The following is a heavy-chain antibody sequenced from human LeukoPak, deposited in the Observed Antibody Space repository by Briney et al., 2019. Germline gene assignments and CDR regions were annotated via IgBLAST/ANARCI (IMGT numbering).Heavy chain of an antibody. D-gene: IGHD2-2*01. V-gene: IGHV1-18*01. J-gene: IGHJ4*02. CDR3: ARGRGYCSSTSCYYFDY. Sequence: ASVKVSCKASGYTFTSYGISWVRQAPGQGLEWMGWISAYNGNTNYAQKFQGRVTMTRNTSISTAYMELSSLRSEDTAVYYCARGRGYCSSTSCYYFDYWGQGTLVTASS. CDR1: GYTFTSYG. CDR2: ISAYNGNT.